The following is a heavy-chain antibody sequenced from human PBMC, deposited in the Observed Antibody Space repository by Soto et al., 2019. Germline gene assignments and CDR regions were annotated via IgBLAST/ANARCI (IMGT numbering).Heavy chain of an antibody. CDR3: ASQYSGSPYDAFDI. Sequence: GASVKVSCKASGYTFTSYGISWVRQAPGQGLEWMGWISAYNGNTNYAQKLQGRVTMTTDTSTSTAYMELRSLRSDDTAVYYCASQYSGSPYDAFDIWGQGTMVTVSS. J-gene: IGHJ3*02. V-gene: IGHV1-18*04. CDR1: GYTFTSYG. CDR2: ISAYNGNT. D-gene: IGHD1-26*01.